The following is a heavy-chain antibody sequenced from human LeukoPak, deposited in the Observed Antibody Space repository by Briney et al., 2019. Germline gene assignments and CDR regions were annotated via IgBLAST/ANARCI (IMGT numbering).Heavy chain of an antibody. J-gene: IGHJ3*02. V-gene: IGHV3-74*01. Sequence: GGSLRLSCAVSGFTFSSYVMSWVRQAPGKGLVWVSRIKTDGSNTNYADSVKGRFTISRDNAKNTLYLQMNSLRAEDTAVYYCAKDGGSDPDSFDIWGQGTMVTVSS. CDR1: GFTFSSYV. CDR2: IKTDGSNT. CDR3: AKDGGSDPDSFDI. D-gene: IGHD2-15*01.